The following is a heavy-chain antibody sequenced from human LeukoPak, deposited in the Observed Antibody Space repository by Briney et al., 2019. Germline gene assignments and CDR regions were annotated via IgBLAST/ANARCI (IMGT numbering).Heavy chain of an antibody. CDR3: ARETAMVTPFFDY. V-gene: IGHV3-30-3*01. CDR2: ISYDGSNK. J-gene: IGHJ4*02. CDR1: GFTFSSYA. Sequence: QTGGSLRLSCAASGFTFSSYAMHWVRQAPGKGLEWVAVISYDGSNKYYADSVKGRFTISRDNSKNTLYLQMNSLRAEDTAVYYCARETAMVTPFFDYWGQGTLVTVSS. D-gene: IGHD5-18*01.